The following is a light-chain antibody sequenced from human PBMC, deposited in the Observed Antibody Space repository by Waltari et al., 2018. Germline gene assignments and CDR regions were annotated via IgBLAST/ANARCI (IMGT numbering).Light chain of an antibody. CDR3: QNHERLPAT. CDR1: QSIGRY. CDR2: GAS. V-gene: IGKV3-20*01. J-gene: IGKJ1*01. Sequence: EVVLTQSPGTLSLSPVETATLSCRASQSIGRYSAWYQQKSGQAPRLLIYGASTRATGIPYRFSGSGSGTDFSLTISRLEPEDFAVYYCQNHERLPATFGQGTKVEMK.